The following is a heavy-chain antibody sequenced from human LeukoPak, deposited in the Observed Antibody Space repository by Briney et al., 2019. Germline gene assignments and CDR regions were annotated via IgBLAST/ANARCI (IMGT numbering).Heavy chain of an antibody. CDR2: IGDDGSHK. CDR3: AKVVGTGTTPTDY. J-gene: IGHJ4*02. Sequence: PGGSLRLSCAASGFTFYIYAIHWVRQAPGKGLQWVAVIGDDGSHKDYVDSVKGRFTISRDNSKNTLYLQMNSLRAEDTAVYYCAKVVGTGTTPTDYWGQGTLVTVSS. V-gene: IGHV3-30-3*01. D-gene: IGHD1-1*01. CDR1: GFTFYIYA.